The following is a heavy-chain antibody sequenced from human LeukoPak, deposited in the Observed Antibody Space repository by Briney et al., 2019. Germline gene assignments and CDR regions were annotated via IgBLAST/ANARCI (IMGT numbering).Heavy chain of an antibody. D-gene: IGHD5-18*01. V-gene: IGHV1-8*01. CDR2: MNPNSGNT. Sequence: GASVKVSCKASGYTFTSYDINWVRQATGQGLEWMGWMNPNSGNTGYAQKFQGRVTMTRNTSISTAYMELSSLRSEDTAVYYCARATRAAMVTYYYYYYMDVWGKGTTVTISS. CDR1: GYTFTSYD. J-gene: IGHJ6*03. CDR3: ARATRAAMVTYYYYYYMDV.